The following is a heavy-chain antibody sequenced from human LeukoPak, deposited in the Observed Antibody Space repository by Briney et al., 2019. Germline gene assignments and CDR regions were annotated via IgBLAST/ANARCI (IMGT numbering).Heavy chain of an antibody. CDR3: VSPGRAGTTLPFDY. J-gene: IGHJ4*02. CDR2: IWYEANNN. CDR1: GFTFSSYS. Sequence: PGRSLRLSCATSGFTFSSYSMHWVRQAPGKGLEWVAVIWYEANNNYYADSVKGRFTISRDNSKNTLYLQVNSLRAEDTAVYYCVSPGRAGTTLPFDYWGQGTLVTVSA. D-gene: IGHD1-1*01. V-gene: IGHV3-33*01.